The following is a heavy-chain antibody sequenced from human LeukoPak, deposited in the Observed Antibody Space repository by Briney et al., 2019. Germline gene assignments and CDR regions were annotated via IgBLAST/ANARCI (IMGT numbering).Heavy chain of an antibody. J-gene: IGHJ5*02. CDR1: GFTFSDYY. V-gene: IGHV3-11*06. CDR2: ISSSSSYT. D-gene: IGHD3-10*01. CDR3: ARDLCYYGSGSYCNGYNWFDP. Sequence: GGSLRLSCAASGFTFSDYYMSWIRQAPGRGLEWVSYISSSSSYTNYADSVKGRFTISRDNAKNSLYLQMNSLRAEDTAVYYCARDLCYYGSGSYCNGYNWFDPWGQGTLVTVSS.